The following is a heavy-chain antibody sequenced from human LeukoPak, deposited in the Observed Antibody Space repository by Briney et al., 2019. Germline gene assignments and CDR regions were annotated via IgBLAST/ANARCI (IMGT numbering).Heavy chain of an antibody. CDR1: GFTFSNYA. D-gene: IGHD2-15*01. CDR3: AKDTSAWWYHRAYMDV. CDR2: IRGRGDKT. J-gene: IGHJ6*03. V-gene: IGHV3-23*01. Sequence: GGSLRLSCAASGFTFSNYAMSWVRQAPGRGLEWVAAIRGRGDKTYHADSVKGRFTISRDNARNTLSLQMTRLRAEDTAVSYCAKDTSAWWYHRAYMDVWGKGTTVTVSS.